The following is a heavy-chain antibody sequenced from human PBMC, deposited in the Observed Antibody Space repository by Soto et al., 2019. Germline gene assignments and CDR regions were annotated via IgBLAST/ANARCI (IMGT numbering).Heavy chain of an antibody. CDR1: GGSFSGYY. Sequence: QVQLQQWGAGLLKPSETLSLTCAVYGGSFSGYYWSWIRQPPGKGLEWIGEINHSGSTNYNPSLKSRVTISVDTSKNQFSLKLSSVTAADTAVYYGARGRGPRVTPGRYCSSTSCYSPAHWFDPGGQGTLVTVSS. CDR2: INHSGST. V-gene: IGHV4-34*01. J-gene: IGHJ5*02. D-gene: IGHD2-2*01. CDR3: ARGRGPRVTPGRYCSSTSCYSPAHWFDP.